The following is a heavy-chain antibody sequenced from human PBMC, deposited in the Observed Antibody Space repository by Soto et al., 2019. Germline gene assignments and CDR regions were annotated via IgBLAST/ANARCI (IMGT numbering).Heavy chain of an antibody. CDR2: IRSKANSYAT. Sequence: PGGSLRLSCAASGFTFSGSAMHWVRQASGKGLEWVGRIRSKANSYATAYAAPVKGRFTISRDDSKNTAYLQMNSLRTEDTAVYYCTVNYFGSGSFSYWGQGTLVTVSS. CDR3: TVNYFGSGSFSY. V-gene: IGHV3-73*01. D-gene: IGHD3-10*01. CDR1: GFTFSGSA. J-gene: IGHJ4*02.